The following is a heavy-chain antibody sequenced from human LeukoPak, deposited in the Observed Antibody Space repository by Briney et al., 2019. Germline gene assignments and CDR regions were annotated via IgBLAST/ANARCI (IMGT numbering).Heavy chain of an antibody. CDR3: AGLARIRRASYDY. CDR2: IYYSGST. CDR1: GGSISSYY. Sequence: PSETLSLTCTVSGGSISSYYWSWIRQPPGKGLEWIGYIYYSGSTNYNPSLKSRVTISVDTSKNQFSLKLRSVTAADTAVYYCAGLARIRRASYDYWGQGTLVTVSS. J-gene: IGHJ4*02. V-gene: IGHV4-59*12. D-gene: IGHD5-18*01.